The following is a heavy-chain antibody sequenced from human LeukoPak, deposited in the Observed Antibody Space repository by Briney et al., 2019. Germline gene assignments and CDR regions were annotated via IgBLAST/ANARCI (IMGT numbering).Heavy chain of an antibody. CDR1: GFTFSSYE. CDR2: ISSSGSSI. Sequence: PGGSLRLSCAASGFTFSSYEMSWVRQAPGKGLDWVSYISSSGSSIHYADSVKGRFIISRDNGENSLYLQMNSLRAEDTAVYYCARKYCSGSSCITGAYDIWGQGTMITVSS. CDR3: ARKYCSGSSCITGAYDI. D-gene: IGHD2-15*01. J-gene: IGHJ3*02. V-gene: IGHV3-48*03.